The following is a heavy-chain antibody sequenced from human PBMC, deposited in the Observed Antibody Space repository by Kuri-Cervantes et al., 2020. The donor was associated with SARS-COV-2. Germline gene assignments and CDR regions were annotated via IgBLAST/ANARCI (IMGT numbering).Heavy chain of an antibody. CDR1: RGSISSSSYY. Sequence: SETLSLTCTVSRGSISSSSYYWGWIRQPPGKGLEWIGSIYYTGNTYYNPSLNSRVTMSVDTSKNQFSLKLSSVTAADTAVYYCARSPDLWWFDPWGQGTLVTVSS. J-gene: IGHJ5*02. CDR2: IYYTGNT. D-gene: IGHD3-3*01. CDR3: ARSPDLWWFDP. V-gene: IGHV4-39*07.